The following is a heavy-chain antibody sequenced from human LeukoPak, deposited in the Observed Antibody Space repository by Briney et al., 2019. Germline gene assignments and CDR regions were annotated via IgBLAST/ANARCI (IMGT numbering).Heavy chain of an antibody. CDR2: ISSSGSTI. CDR3: AELGITMIGGV. J-gene: IGHJ6*04. D-gene: IGHD3-10*02. CDR1: GFTFSSFS. V-gene: IGHV3-48*04. Sequence: GGSLRLSCAASGFTFSSFSMNWVRQAPGKGLEWVSYISSSGSTIYYADSVKGRFTISRDNAKNSLYLQMNSLRAEDTAVYYCAELGITMIGGVWGKGTTVTISS.